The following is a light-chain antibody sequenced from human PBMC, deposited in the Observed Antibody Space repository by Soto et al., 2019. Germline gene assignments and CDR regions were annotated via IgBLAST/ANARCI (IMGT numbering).Light chain of an antibody. J-gene: IGKJ2*01. CDR3: QQFNNYPHGDT. Sequence: AIQLTQSPSSLSASVGDRVTITCRASQGISSALAWYQQKPGKAPKLLIYDASSLESGVPSRFSGSGSGTDLTLTISSLQPEDFATYYCQQFNNYPHGDTFGQGTKLEIK. CDR2: DAS. V-gene: IGKV1D-13*01. CDR1: QGISSA.